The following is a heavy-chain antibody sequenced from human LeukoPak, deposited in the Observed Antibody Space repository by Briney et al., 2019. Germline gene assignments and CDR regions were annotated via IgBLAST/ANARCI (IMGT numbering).Heavy chain of an antibody. CDR3: ARDVATMNYYYYGMDV. Sequence: GGSLRLSCAASGFTFSSYGMHWVRQAPGKGLEWVAVISYDGSNKYYADSVKGRFTISRDNSKNTLYLQMNSLRAEDTAVYYCARDVATMNYYYYGMDVWGQGTTVTVSS. CDR2: ISYDGSNK. CDR1: GFTFSSYG. D-gene: IGHD5-12*01. J-gene: IGHJ6*02. V-gene: IGHV3-30*03.